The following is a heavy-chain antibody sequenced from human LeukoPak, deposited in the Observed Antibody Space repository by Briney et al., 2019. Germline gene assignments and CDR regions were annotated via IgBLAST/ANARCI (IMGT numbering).Heavy chain of an antibody. Sequence: GGSLRLSCAASGFTFSSYGMHWVRQAPGKGLEWVAFIQYDGSNKYYADSVKGRFTISRDNAKNSLYLQMNSLRAEDTAVYYCARDEARGAFDIWGQGTMVTVSS. J-gene: IGHJ3*02. V-gene: IGHV3-30*02. CDR3: ARDEARGAFDI. CDR1: GFTFSSYG. CDR2: IQYDGSNK.